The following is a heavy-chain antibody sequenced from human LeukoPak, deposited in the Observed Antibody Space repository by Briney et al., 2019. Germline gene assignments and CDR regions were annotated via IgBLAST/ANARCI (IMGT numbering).Heavy chain of an antibody. Sequence: GGSLRLSCAASGFTFDDYVMHWVGQAAGKGLEWVSNISWNSRSIGYADSVKGRFTISRDNAKNSLYLQMNSLRAEDTALYYCAKDKYGDNDYYFYGLDVWGQGTTVTVSS. J-gene: IGHJ6*02. CDR3: AKDKYGDNDYYFYGLDV. CDR1: GFTFDDYV. D-gene: IGHD5-24*01. CDR2: ISWNSRSI. V-gene: IGHV3-9*01.